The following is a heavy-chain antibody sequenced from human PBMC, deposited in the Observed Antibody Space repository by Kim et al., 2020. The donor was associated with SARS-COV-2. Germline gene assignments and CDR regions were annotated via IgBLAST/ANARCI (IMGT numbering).Heavy chain of an antibody. J-gene: IGHJ4*02. Sequence: SETLSLTCAVYGGSFSGYYWSWIRQPPGKGLEWIGEINHSGSTNYNPSLKSRVTISVDTSKNQFSLKLSSVTAADTGVYYCARFKYGGGDYWGQGTLVTV. V-gene: IGHV4-34*01. D-gene: IGHD4-17*01. CDR2: INHSGST. CDR3: ARFKYGGGDY. CDR1: GGSFSGYY.